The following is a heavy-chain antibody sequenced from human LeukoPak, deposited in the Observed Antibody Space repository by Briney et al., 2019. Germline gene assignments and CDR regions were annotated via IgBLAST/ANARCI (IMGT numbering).Heavy chain of an antibody. V-gene: IGHV3-21*01. J-gene: IGHJ4*02. CDR1: GFIFSNDA. Sequence: PGGSLRLSCAASGFIFSNDAMNWVRQAPVKGLAWVSFISSSSNYMSYADSVKGRFTISRDNAKNSLYLQMNSLRAEDTAVYYCARPLDSSNNYFDYWGQGTLVTVSA. D-gene: IGHD6-13*01. CDR3: ARPLDSSNNYFDY. CDR2: ISSSSNYM.